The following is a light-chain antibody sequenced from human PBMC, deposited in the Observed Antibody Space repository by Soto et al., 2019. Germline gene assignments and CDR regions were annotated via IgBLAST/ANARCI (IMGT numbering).Light chain of an antibody. CDR1: QSVSTN. V-gene: IGKV3-15*01. Sequence: EIKMTQFPATLSVSAGEVATLSWSASQSVSTNLAWYQQKPGQAPRLLIYGASTRATGMPARFSGSGSGADFALTISSLQSEDSAIYYCQQYNNWLWTFSQGTKVDIK. CDR3: QQYNNWLWT. CDR2: GAS. J-gene: IGKJ1*01.